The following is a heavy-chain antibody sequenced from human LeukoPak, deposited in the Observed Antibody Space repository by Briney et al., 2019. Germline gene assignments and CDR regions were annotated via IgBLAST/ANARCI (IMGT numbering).Heavy chain of an antibody. Sequence: GGSLRLSCAASGFTFSSYSMNWVRQAPGKGLEWVSSTSSSSSYIYYADSVKGRFTISRDNAKNSLYLQMNSLRAEDTAVYYCARDLVDTAMGPLGYYYGMDVWGQGTTVTVSS. CDR3: ARDLVDTAMGPLGYYYGMDV. J-gene: IGHJ6*02. V-gene: IGHV3-21*01. CDR2: TSSSSSYI. D-gene: IGHD5-18*01. CDR1: GFTFSSYS.